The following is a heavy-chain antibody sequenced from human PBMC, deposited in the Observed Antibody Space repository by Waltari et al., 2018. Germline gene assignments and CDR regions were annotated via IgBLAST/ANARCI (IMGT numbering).Heavy chain of an antibody. CDR1: GGTFSSYA. Sequence: QVQLVQSGAEVKKPGSSVKVSCKASGGTFSSYAISWVRQAPGPGHEWMGRIIPIFGTANYAQKFQGRVTITADKSTSTAYMELSSLRSEDTAVYYCARDRAAAGWKTNPNNWFDPWGQGTLVTVSS. CDR2: IIPIFGTA. J-gene: IGHJ5*02. V-gene: IGHV1-69*08. D-gene: IGHD6-13*01. CDR3: ARDRAAAGWKTNPNNWFDP.